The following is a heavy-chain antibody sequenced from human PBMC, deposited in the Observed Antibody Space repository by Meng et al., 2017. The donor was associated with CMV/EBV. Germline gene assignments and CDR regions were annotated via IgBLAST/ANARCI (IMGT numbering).Heavy chain of an antibody. CDR2: INPNSGGT. D-gene: IGHD2-2*01. J-gene: IGHJ5*02. CDR3: AREWVVPAAIDWFDP. V-gene: IGHV1-2*02. CDR1: GYTFTGYY. Sequence: SGYTFTGYYMRWVRQAPGQGLEWMGWINPNSGGTNYAQKFQGRVTMTRDTSISTAYMELSRLRSDDTAVYYCAREWVVPAAIDWFDPWGQGTLVTVSS.